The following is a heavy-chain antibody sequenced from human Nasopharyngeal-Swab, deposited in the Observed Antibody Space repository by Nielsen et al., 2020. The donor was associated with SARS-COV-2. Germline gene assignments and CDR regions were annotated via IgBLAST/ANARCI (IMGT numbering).Heavy chain of an antibody. CDR3: ARDLGGSYQYYYYGMDV. Sequence: ASVKVSYKASGYTFTSYYMHWVRQAPGQGLEWMGIINPSGGSTSYAQKFQGRVTMTRDTSTSTVYMELSSLRSEDTAVYYCARDLGGSYQYYYYGMDVWGQGTTVTVSS. CDR1: GYTFTSYY. CDR2: INPSGGST. J-gene: IGHJ6*02. D-gene: IGHD1-26*01. V-gene: IGHV1-46*01.